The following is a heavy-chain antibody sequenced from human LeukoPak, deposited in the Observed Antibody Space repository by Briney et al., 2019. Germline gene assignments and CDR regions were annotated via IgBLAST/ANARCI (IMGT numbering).Heavy chain of an antibody. V-gene: IGHV5-51*01. CDR2: IRPGNSET. Sequence: GESLKISCKGSGYRFTGYWIGWVRQMPGKGLEWMGIIRPGNSETRYSPSFQRQVTFSVDRSITTAYLQWSSLKASDTAIYYCARQADGDKPRDYWGQGTLVTVSS. CDR1: GYRFTGYW. D-gene: IGHD5-24*01. CDR3: ARQADGDKPRDY. J-gene: IGHJ4*02.